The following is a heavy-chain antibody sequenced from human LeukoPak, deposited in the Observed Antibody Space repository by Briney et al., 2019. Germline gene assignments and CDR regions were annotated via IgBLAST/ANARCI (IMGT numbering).Heavy chain of an antibody. Sequence: GASVKVSCKASGYTSTGYYMHWVRQAPGQGLEWMGWINPNSGGTNYAQKFQGRVTMTRDTSISTAYMELSRLRSDDTAVYYCARASYSGYDLDWFDPWGQGTLVTVSS. CDR2: INPNSGGT. J-gene: IGHJ5*02. D-gene: IGHD5-12*01. CDR3: ARASYSGYDLDWFDP. CDR1: GYTSTGYY. V-gene: IGHV1-2*02.